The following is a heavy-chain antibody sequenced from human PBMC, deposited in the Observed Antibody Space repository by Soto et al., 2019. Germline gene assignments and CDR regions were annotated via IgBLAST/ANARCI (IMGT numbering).Heavy chain of an antibody. D-gene: IGHD3-22*01. J-gene: IGHJ3*01. Sequence: EVQLLESGGGLVQPGGSLRLSCAASGFTFSSYAMSWVRQAPXKXLEWVSAISGSGGSTYYADSVKGRFTISRDNSKNTLYLQMNSLRAEDTAVXYCAKGGSXMIVVEFVWGQGTMVTVSS. CDR3: AKGGSXMIVVEFV. CDR1: GFTFSSYA. V-gene: IGHV3-23*01. CDR2: ISGSGGST.